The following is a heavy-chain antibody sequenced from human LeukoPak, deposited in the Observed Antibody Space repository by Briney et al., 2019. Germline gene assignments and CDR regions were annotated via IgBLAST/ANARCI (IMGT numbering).Heavy chain of an antibody. CDR1: GFTFRSHW. J-gene: IGHJ3*02. CDR2: INHSGST. V-gene: IGHV4-34*01. Sequence: GSLRLSCVASGFTFRSHWMSWIRQPPGKGLEWIGEINHSGSTNYNPSLKSRVTISVDTSKNQFSLKLSSVTAADTAVYSCARGRADGGGAQVDAFDIWGQGTMVTVSS. D-gene: IGHD3-16*01. CDR3: ARGRADGGGAQVDAFDI.